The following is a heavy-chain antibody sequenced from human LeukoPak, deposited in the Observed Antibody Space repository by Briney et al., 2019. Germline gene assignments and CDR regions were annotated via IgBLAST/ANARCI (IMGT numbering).Heavy chain of an antibody. CDR2: IYTSGST. J-gene: IGHJ6*02. CDR3: ARDRGPPGYANYYYYGMDV. V-gene: IGHV4-4*07. CDR1: GGSISSYY. D-gene: IGHD3-16*01. Sequence: SETLSLTCTVSGGSISSYYWSWSRQPAGKGLEWIGRIYTSGSTNYNPSLKSRVTMSVDTSKNQFSLKLSSVTAADTAVYYCARDRGPPGYANYYYYGMDVWGQGTTVTVSS.